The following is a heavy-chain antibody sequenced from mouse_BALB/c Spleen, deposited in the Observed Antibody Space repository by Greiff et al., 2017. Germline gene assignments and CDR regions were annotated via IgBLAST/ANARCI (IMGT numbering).Heavy chain of an antibody. Sequence: QVQLQQSGAELARPGASVKLSCKASGYTLTSYGMQWVNQRPGQGLEWIGAIYPGDGDTRNTQKFKGKATLNADKSSSTAYMQLSSLASEDSAVYYCAGDVGELFDYWGQGTTLTVSS. CDR1: GYTLTSYG. D-gene: IGHD3-3*01. CDR2: IYPGDGDT. V-gene: IGHV1-87*01. J-gene: IGHJ2*01. CDR3: AGDVGELFDY.